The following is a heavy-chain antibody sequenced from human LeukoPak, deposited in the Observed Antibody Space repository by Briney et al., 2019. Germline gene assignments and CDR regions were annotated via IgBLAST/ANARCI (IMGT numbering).Heavy chain of an antibody. Sequence: GRSLRLSCAASGFTFSNYDIHWVRQAPGKGLEWVAVISYDGSNKYYADSVKGRFTISRDNSKNTLYLQMNSLRAEDTAVYYCAKSHSSGLYTLDYWGQGTLVTVSP. CDR2: ISYDGSNK. D-gene: IGHD6-19*01. V-gene: IGHV3-30*18. J-gene: IGHJ4*02. CDR3: AKSHSSGLYTLDY. CDR1: GFTFSNYD.